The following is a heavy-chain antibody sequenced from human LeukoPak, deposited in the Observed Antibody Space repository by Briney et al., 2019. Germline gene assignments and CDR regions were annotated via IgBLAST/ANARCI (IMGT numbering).Heavy chain of an antibody. CDR3: ARENTIFGVVINY. D-gene: IGHD3-3*01. Sequence: GGPLTLLCAASGIPYENNWMHGLRQAPGKGVVWISCINRDGGGAIYADSVKGRFTISRDNAKNSLYLQMNSLRAEDTAVYYCARENTIFGVVINYWGQGTLVTVSS. J-gene: IGHJ4*02. CDR1: GIPYENNW. CDR2: INRDGGGA. V-gene: IGHV3-74*01.